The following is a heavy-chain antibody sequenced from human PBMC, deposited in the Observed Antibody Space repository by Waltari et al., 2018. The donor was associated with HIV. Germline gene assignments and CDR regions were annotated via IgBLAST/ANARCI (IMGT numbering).Heavy chain of an antibody. J-gene: IGHJ6*02. CDR1: GYTLTADY. CDR3: AETVTNYYYYGMDV. D-gene: IGHD4-17*01. Sequence: QVQLVQSGAEVQKPGASVKVSCKASGYTLTADYMHWVRHAPGQGLEWMGWINPNSGGTNYAQKFQGRVTMTRDTSISTAYMELSRLRSDDTAVYYCAETVTNYYYYGMDVWGQGTTVTVSS. V-gene: IGHV1-2*02. CDR2: INPNSGGT.